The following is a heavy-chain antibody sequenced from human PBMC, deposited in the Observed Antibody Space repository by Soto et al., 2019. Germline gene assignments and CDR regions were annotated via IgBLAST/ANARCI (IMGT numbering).Heavy chain of an antibody. J-gene: IGHJ4*02. D-gene: IGHD2-15*01. Sequence: QLQLQESGSGLVKPSQTLSLTCAVSGGSISSGGYSWYWIRQPPGKGLEWIGYIYHSGSAYYNPSLXSXVXLXXDRSKNQFALKLSSVTAADTAVYYCARGQVVAAQHWGQGTLVTVSS. CDR3: ARGQVVAAQH. CDR2: IYHSGSA. V-gene: IGHV4-30-2*01. CDR1: GGSISSGGYS.